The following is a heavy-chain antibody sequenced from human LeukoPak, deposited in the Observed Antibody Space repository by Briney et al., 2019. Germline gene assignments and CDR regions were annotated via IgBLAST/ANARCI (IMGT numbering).Heavy chain of an antibody. CDR3: AKALVAGGLFDS. CDR2: ISASGSGT. J-gene: IGHJ4*02. D-gene: IGHD2-15*01. CDR1: GFTFSSYP. Sequence: GGSLRLSCVASGFTFSSYPMTWVRQAPGKGLEWVSVISASGSGTYYADSVKGRFTISRDNSKNTLFLQMNSLRAEDTAMYYCAKALVAGGLFDSWGQGTQVTVSS. V-gene: IGHV3-23*01.